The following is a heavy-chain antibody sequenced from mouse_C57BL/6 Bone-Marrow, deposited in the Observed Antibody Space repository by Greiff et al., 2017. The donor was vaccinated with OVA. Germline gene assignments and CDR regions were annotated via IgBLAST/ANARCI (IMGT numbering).Heavy chain of an antibody. CDR1: GYTFTSYW. D-gene: IGHD1-1*01. CDR3: ARGPFITTVVADYFDY. V-gene: IGHV1-72*01. J-gene: IGHJ2*01. CDR2: IDPNSGGT. Sequence: VQLQQPGAELVKPGASVKLSCKASGYTFTSYWMHWVKQRPGRGLEWIGRIDPNSGGTKYNEKFKSKATLTVDKPSSTAYMQLSSLTSEDSAVYYCARGPFITTVVADYFDYGGQGTTRTVSS.